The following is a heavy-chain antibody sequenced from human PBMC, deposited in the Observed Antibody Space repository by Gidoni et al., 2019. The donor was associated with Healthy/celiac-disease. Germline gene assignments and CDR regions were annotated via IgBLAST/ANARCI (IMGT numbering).Heavy chain of an antibody. CDR3: ASSSSAVAGILDYYYYGMDV. V-gene: IGHV1-69*02. Sequence: QVQLVQSGAEVKKPGSSVKVSCKASGGTFSSYTISWVRQAPGQGLEWMGRIIPILCIANYAQKFQGRVTITADKSTSTAYMELSSLRSEDTALYYCASSSSAVAGILDYYYYGMDVWGQGTTVTVSS. D-gene: IGHD6-19*01. J-gene: IGHJ6*02. CDR1: GGTFSSYT. CDR2: IIPILCIA.